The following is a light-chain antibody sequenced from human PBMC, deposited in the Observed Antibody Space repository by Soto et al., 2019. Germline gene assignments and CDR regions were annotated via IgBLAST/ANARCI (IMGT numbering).Light chain of an antibody. CDR2: AAS. V-gene: IGKV3-15*01. J-gene: IGKJ5*01. CDR3: QHYTNWPPVT. CDR1: QSIGSN. Sequence: ILMMPSPVTLSVSPGDSATLSCRASQSIGSNLAWYQQKPGQAPRLLIYAASTRVTGLPGRFSGRGSGTKFTLTISGLQSEDFAIYYCQHYTNWPPVTFGQGTRLEIK.